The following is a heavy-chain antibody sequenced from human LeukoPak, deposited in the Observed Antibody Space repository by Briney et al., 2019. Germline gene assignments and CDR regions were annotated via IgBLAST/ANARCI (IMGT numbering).Heavy chain of an antibody. CDR2: VHSDGSSA. V-gene: IGHV3-74*01. D-gene: IGHD4-17*01. J-gene: IGHJ4*02. CDR3: ARGDDDYGDVFDY. Sequence: QSGGSLRLSCVASGFTFSSYWMHWVRRAPGQGLVWVSRVHSDGSSARYADSVKGRFTISRDNAKNTLYLQMNSLRAEDTAVYYCARGDDDYGDVFDYWGQGTLVTVSS. CDR1: GFTFSSYW.